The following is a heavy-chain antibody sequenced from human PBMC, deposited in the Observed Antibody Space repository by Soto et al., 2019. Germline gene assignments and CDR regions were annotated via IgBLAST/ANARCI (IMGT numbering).Heavy chain of an antibody. Sequence: LRLSCAASGFTFSDYYMSWIRQAPGKGLEWVSYISSSGSTIYYADSVKGRFTISRDNAKNSLYLQMNSLRAEDTAVYYCARQRIAARLIGFDYYYMDVWGKGTTVTVSS. V-gene: IGHV3-11*01. D-gene: IGHD6-6*01. J-gene: IGHJ6*03. CDR1: GFTFSDYY. CDR3: ARQRIAARLIGFDYYYMDV. CDR2: ISSSGSTI.